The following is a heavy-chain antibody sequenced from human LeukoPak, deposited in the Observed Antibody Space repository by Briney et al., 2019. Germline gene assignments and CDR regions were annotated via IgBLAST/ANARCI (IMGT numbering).Heavy chain of an antibody. CDR1: GYTFTGYY. V-gene: IGHV1-2*02. CDR3: ARDNVDGSGSYYPKPFDY. D-gene: IGHD3-10*01. J-gene: IGHJ4*02. CDR2: INPNSGGT. Sequence: ASVKVSCKASGYTFTGYYMHWVRQAPGQGLEWMGWINPNSGGTNYAQKFQGRVTMTRDTSISTAYMELSSLRSEDTAVYYCARDNVDGSGSYYPKPFDYWGQGTLVTVSS.